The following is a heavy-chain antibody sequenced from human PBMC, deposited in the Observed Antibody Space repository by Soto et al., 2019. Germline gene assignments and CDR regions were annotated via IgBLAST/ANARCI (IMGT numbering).Heavy chain of an antibody. Sequence: PGGSLRLSCAASGFTFSSYAMHWVRQAPGKGLEWVAVISYDGSNKYYADSVKGRFTISRDNSKNTLYLQMNSLRAEDTAVYYCARDLHFGIDYWGQGTLVTVSS. CDR3: ARDLHFGIDY. D-gene: IGHD3-3*01. CDR2: ISYDGSNK. CDR1: GFTFSSYA. V-gene: IGHV3-30-3*01. J-gene: IGHJ4*02.